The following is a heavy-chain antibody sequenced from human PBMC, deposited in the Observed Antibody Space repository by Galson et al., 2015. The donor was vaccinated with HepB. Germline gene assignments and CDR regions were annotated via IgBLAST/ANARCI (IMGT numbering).Heavy chain of an antibody. CDR3: ARARAAAGTSVGWFDP. J-gene: IGHJ5*02. D-gene: IGHD6-13*01. Sequence: SVKVSCKASGYTFTTHTISWVRQAPGQGLEWMGWISPYNGNTNYAQKVQGRVTMTTDTSTSTVYMELRSLRSDDTAVYYGARARAAAGTSVGWFDPWGQGTLVTVSS. CDR2: ISPYNGNT. CDR1: GYTFTTHT. V-gene: IGHV1-18*01.